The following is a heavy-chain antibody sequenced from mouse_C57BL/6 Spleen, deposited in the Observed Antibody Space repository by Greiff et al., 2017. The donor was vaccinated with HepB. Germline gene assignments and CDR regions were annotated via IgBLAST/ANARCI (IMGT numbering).Heavy chain of an antibody. CDR2: IYPGSGNT. Sequence: QVQLQQSGPELVKPGASVKISCKASGYSFTSYYIHWVKQRPGQGLEWIGWIYPGSGNTKYNEKFKGKATLTADTSSSTAYMQLSSLTSEDSAVYYCARTDGETWFAYWGQGTLVTVSA. V-gene: IGHV1-66*01. J-gene: IGHJ3*01. CDR3: ARTDGETWFAY. CDR1: GYSFTSYY.